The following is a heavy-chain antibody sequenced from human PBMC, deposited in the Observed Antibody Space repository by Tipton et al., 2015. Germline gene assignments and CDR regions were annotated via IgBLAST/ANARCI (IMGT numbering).Heavy chain of an antibody. V-gene: IGHV3-15*01. D-gene: IGHD4-17*01. J-gene: IGHJ3*02. Sequence: VQLVQSGGGLVQPGGSLRLSCAASGLSFTDAWMTWVRLLPGKGLEWVGRIRGQSHGGTTDYAAPVKGRITISRDDSNNTLYLQMNSLKTEDTAVYYCTTGFTEENYGDFRARHAFDIWGRGAVVTVSS. CDR3: TTGFTEENYGDFRARHAFDI. CDR2: IRGQSHGGTT. CDR1: GLSFTDAW.